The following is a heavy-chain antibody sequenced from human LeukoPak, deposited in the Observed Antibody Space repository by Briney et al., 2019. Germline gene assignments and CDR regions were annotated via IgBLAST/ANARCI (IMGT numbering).Heavy chain of an antibody. V-gene: IGHV3-21*01. CDR1: GFTYSSYS. CDR3: ARDKASVWRPFDY. D-gene: IGHD3-16*01. Sequence: GGSLRLSCAASGFTYSSYSMNWVRQAPGKGLEWVSSISSSSSYIYYADSVKGRFTISRDNAKNSLYLQMNSLRAEDTAVYYCARDKASVWRPFDYWGQGTLVTVSS. CDR2: ISSSSSYI. J-gene: IGHJ4*02.